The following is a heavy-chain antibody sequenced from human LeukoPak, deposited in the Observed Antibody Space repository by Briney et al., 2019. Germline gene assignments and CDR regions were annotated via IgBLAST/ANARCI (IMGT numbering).Heavy chain of an antibody. D-gene: IGHD5-24*01. CDR3: ARDRDNRSPQKFDY. J-gene: IGHJ4*02. Sequence: SETLSLTCTVSGGSISSYYWSWIRQPPGKGLEWIGYIYFGGSTNYNPSLKSRVTISVDTSKNQFSLRLSSVTAADTAVYYCARDRDNRSPQKFDYWGQGTLVTVSS. CDR1: GGSISSYY. V-gene: IGHV4-59*01. CDR2: IYFGGST.